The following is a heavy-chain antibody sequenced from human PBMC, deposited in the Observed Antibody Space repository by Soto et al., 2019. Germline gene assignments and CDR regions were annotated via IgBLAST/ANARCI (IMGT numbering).Heavy chain of an antibody. CDR3: ANSYGDYLSY. D-gene: IGHD4-17*01. CDR2: IYYSGST. CDR1: GGSISSSTYY. V-gene: IGHV4-39*01. J-gene: IGHJ4*02. Sequence: SETLSLTCTVSGGSISSSTYYWGWIRQSPGKGLEWIGSIYYSGSTYYNPSLKSRVTISVDTSKNQFSLKLSSVTAADTAVYYCANSYGDYLSYWGQGTLVTVSS.